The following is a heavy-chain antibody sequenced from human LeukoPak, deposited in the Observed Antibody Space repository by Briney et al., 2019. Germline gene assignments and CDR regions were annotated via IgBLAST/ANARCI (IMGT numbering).Heavy chain of an antibody. J-gene: IGHJ5*02. CDR2: IYYSGST. D-gene: IGHD6-6*01. V-gene: IGHV4-59*01. Sequence: PSETLSLTCTVSGGSISSYYWGWIRQPPGKGLEWIGYIYYSGSTNYNPSLKSRVTISVDTSRNQLSLKLTSVTAADTAVYYCARISSSLSSSWFDPWGEGTLVTVSP. CDR1: GGSISSYY. CDR3: ARISSSLSSSWFDP.